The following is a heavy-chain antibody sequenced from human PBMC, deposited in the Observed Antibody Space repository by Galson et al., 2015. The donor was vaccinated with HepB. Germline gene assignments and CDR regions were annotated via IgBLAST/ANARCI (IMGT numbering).Heavy chain of an antibody. CDR3: ASVSAVAGSPGRFEP. J-gene: IGHJ5*02. CDR2: ISAYNGKT. D-gene: IGHD6-19*01. V-gene: IGHV1-18*01. CDR1: GYTFTSYG. Sequence: SVKVSCKASGYTFTSYGISWVRQAPGQGLEWMGWISAYNGKTNYAQKLQGRVTMTTDTSTSTAYMELRILISDDTAVYFCASVSAVAGSPGRFEPFGQVTLVTVSS.